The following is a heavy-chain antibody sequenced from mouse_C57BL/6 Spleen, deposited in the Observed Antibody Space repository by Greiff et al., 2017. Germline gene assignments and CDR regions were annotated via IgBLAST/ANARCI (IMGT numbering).Heavy chain of an antibody. CDR2: INPYNGGT. V-gene: IGHV1-19*01. Sequence: VQLQQSGPVLVKPGASVKMSCKASGYRFTDYYMNWVKQSHGKSLEWIGVINPYNGGTSYNQKFKGKATLTVDKSSSTAYMELNSLTSEDSAVYYCARSYSKYYFDYWGQGTTLTVSS. D-gene: IGHD2-5*01. CDR1: GYRFTDYY. CDR3: ARSYSKYYFDY. J-gene: IGHJ2*01.